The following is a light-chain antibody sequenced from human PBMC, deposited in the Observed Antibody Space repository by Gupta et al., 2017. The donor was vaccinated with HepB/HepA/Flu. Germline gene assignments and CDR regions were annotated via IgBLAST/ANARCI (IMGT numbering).Light chain of an antibody. Sequence: DIVMTQSPATLSVSPVGRAPLYCRAGTSVSGHVAWYKQKPGQAPRLIIYDASTRAPGIPTSFSGSGSGTEFTLTISSLQSEDFVVYHCQQDDLWPYTFGQGTKVENK. V-gene: IGKV3-15*01. CDR2: DAS. CDR3: QQDDLWPYT. CDR1: TSVSGH. J-gene: IGKJ2*01.